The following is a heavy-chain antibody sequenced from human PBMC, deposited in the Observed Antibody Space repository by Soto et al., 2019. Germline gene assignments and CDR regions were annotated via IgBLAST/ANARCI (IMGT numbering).Heavy chain of an antibody. V-gene: IGHV4-34*01. CDR1: GGSFSGYY. CDR3: ARSRARFYGRGSGWYTIDY. J-gene: IGHJ4*02. Sequence: SETLALTCAVYGGSFSGYYWSWIRQPPGKGLEWIGEINHSGSTNYNPSLKSRVTISVDTSKNQFSLKLSSVTAADTAVYYCARSRARFYGRGSGWYTIDYWGQGTLVTVSS. CDR2: INHSGST. D-gene: IGHD6-19*01.